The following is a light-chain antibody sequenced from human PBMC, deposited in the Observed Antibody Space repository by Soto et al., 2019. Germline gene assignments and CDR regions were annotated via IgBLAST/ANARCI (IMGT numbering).Light chain of an antibody. CDR2: WAY. J-gene: IGKJ1*01. V-gene: IGKV4-1*01. CDR3: QQYYSTPPWT. Sequence: DIVMTQSPDSLAVSLGERATINCKSSQSVLYSSNNKNYLAWYQQKPGQPPKLLIYWAYTRESGVPDRFSGRGSGTDFPLTIISLQAEDVAVYYCQQYYSTPPWTFGQGTKVEIK. CDR1: QSVLYSSNNKNY.